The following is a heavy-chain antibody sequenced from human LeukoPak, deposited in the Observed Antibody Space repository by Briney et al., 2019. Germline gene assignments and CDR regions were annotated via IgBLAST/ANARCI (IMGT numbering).Heavy chain of an antibody. J-gene: IGHJ1*01. CDR3: ARVGEYCSGGSCYSVRYSQH. CDR2: MNPNSGNT. V-gene: IGHV1-8*01. D-gene: IGHD2-15*01. CDR1: GYTFTSYD. Sequence: ASVKVSCKASGYTFTSYDISWVRQATGQGLEWMGWMNPNSGNTGYAQKFQGRVTMTRNTSISTAYMELSSLRSEDTAVYYCARVGEYCSGGSCYSVRYSQHWGQGTLVTVSS.